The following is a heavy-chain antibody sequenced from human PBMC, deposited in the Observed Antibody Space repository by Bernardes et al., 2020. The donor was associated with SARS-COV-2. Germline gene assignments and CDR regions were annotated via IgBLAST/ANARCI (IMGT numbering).Heavy chain of an antibody. CDR2: INYSGNT. V-gene: IGHV4-39*02. CDR3: ASPIQLWYPISH. CDR1: GGSISSSSYY. D-gene: IGHD5-18*01. J-gene: IGHJ4*02. Sequence: SETLSLTCTVSGGSISSSSYYWGWIRQPPGKGLEWIGSINYSGNTYYNPSLKSRVTISVDTSKNHFSLKLSSVTAADTAVYYCASPIQLWYPISHWGQGTLVTVSS.